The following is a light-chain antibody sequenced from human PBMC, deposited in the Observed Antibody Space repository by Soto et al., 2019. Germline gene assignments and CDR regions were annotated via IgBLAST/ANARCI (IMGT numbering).Light chain of an antibody. CDR2: DVS. V-gene: IGLV2-14*01. CDR1: SSDVGGYNY. CDR3: SSYAGSSTLV. Sequence: QSALTQPASVSGSPGQSITISCSGTSSDVGGYNYVSWYQQNPGKATKVMIYDVSSRPSGVSDRFSGSNSGNTASLTIAGRQAEDEGDYYCSSYAGSSTLVFGVGTKLTVL. J-gene: IGLJ2*01.